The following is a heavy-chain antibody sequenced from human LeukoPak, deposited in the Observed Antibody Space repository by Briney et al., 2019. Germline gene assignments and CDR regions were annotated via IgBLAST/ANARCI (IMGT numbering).Heavy chain of an antibody. J-gene: IGHJ4*02. CDR3: ARATQIRDYSSNY. V-gene: IGHV1-46*01. Sequence: ASVKVSCKASGYAFIDYAINWVRQAPGQGLEWMGIINPSGGSTSYAQKFQGRVTMTRDTSTSTVYMELSSLRSEDTAVYYCARATQIRDYSSNYWGQGTLVTVSS. CDR1: GYAFIDYA. D-gene: IGHD4-11*01. CDR2: INPSGGST.